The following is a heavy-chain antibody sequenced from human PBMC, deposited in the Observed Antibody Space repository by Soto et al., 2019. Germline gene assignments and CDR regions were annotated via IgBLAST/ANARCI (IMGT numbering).Heavy chain of an antibody. V-gene: IGHV4-59*08. CDR1: GGPISSYY. J-gene: IGHJ3*02. Sequence: SETLSLTCTVSGGPISSYYWSWIRQPPGKGLEWIGYIYYSGSTNYNPSLKSRVTISVDTSKNRLSLKLSNVTAADTAVYYCARQDIVVVVAATRGAFDIWGQGTMVTVSS. CDR3: ARQDIVVVVAATRGAFDI. CDR2: IYYSGST. D-gene: IGHD2-15*01.